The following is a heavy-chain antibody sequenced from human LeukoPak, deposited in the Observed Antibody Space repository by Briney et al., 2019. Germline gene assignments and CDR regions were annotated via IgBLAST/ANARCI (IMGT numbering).Heavy chain of an antibody. D-gene: IGHD3-22*01. CDR3: ARGSLYYYDSSGYPGY. CDR1: GFTFSDYY. J-gene: IGHJ4*02. V-gene: IGHV3-11*04. Sequence: GGSLRLSCAASGFTFSDYYMSWIRQAPGKGLEWVSYISSSGSTIYYADSVKGRFTISRDNAKNSLYLQMNSLRAEDTAVYYCARGSLYYYDSSGYPGYWGQGTLVTVSS. CDR2: ISSSGSTI.